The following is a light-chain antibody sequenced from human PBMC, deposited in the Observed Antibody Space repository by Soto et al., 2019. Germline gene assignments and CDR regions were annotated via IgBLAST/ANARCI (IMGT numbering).Light chain of an antibody. CDR3: QQYHSAPQP. Sequence: DIVMTQSPDSLAVSLGERATINCKSSQSVLYSPNNKNYLAWYQQKPGQPPKLLIYWASTRESGVPDRFSGSGYGTDFTLTISSLQAEDVAFYYCQQYHSAPQPFGQGTKVEIK. V-gene: IGKV4-1*01. J-gene: IGKJ1*01. CDR2: WAS. CDR1: QSVLYSPNNKNY.